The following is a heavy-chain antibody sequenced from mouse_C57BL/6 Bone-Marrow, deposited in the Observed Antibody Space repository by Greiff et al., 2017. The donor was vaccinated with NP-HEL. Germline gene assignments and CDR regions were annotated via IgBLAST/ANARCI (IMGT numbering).Heavy chain of an antibody. J-gene: IGHJ2*01. D-gene: IGHD2-3*01. V-gene: IGHV1-4*01. CDR1: GYTFTSYT. Sequence: QVQLQQSGAELARPGASVKMSCKASGYTFTSYTMHWVKQRPGQGLEWIGYINPSSGYTKYNQKFKDKATLTADKSSSTAYMQLSSLTSEDSAVYYCAREGLDGSNDYWGQGTTLTVSS. CDR3: AREGLDGSNDY. CDR2: INPSSGYT.